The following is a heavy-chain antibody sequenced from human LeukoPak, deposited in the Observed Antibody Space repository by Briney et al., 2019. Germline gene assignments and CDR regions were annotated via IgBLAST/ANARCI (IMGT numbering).Heavy chain of an antibody. V-gene: IGHV7-4-1*02. CDR3: ARRITIFGVATYFDY. CDR1: GYTFTSYA. CDR2: INTNTGNP. J-gene: IGHJ4*02. D-gene: IGHD3-3*01. Sequence: ASVKVSCKASGYTFTSYAVNWVRQAPGQGLEWMGWINTNTGNPTYAQGFTGRFVFSLDTSVSTAYLQISSLKAEDTAVYYCARRITIFGVATYFDYWGQGTLVTVSS.